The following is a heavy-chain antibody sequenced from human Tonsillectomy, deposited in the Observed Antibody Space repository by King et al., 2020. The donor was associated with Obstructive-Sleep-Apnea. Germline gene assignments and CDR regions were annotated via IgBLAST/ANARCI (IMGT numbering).Heavy chain of an antibody. CDR2: IFHIGSA. D-gene: IGHD4/OR15-4a*01. CDR1: GGSIRPYY. CDR3: ARVRTRDYLNGVEV. J-gene: IGHJ6*02. Sequence: VQLQESGPGLVKPSETLSLTCTVSGGSIRPYYWSWIRQPPGKGLEWIGYIFHIGSATYNPSLRSRLTMSVDTSKNQISLNLSSVTAADTAIYFCARVRTRDYLNGVEVWGQGTRVTVSS. V-gene: IGHV4-59*01.